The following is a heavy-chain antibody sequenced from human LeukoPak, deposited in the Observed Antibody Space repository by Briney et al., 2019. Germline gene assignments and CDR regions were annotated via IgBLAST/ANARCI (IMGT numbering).Heavy chain of an antibody. D-gene: IGHD3-10*01. V-gene: IGHV3-21*01. CDR1: GFTFSSYS. Sequence: GGSLRLSCAASGFTFSSYSMNWVRQAPGKGLEWVSSISSSSSYIYYADSAKGRFTISRDNTKNSLYLQMNSLSAEDTAVYYCARGSEVRGVIGEGIDYWGQGTLVTVSS. CDR2: ISSSSSYI. J-gene: IGHJ4*02. CDR3: ARGSEVRGVIGEGIDY.